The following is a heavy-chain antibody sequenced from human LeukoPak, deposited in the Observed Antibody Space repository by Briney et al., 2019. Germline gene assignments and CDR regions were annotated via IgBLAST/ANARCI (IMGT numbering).Heavy chain of an antibody. CDR2: ISAYNGNT. D-gene: IGHD3-10*01. CDR1: GGTFSSYA. Sequence: ASVKVSCKASGGTFSSYAISWVRQAPGQGLEWMGWISAYNGNTNYAQKLQGRVTMTTDTSTSTAYMELRSLRSDDTAVCYCARVSRIRGVITFDYWGQGTLVTVSS. V-gene: IGHV1-18*01. J-gene: IGHJ4*02. CDR3: ARVSRIRGVITFDY.